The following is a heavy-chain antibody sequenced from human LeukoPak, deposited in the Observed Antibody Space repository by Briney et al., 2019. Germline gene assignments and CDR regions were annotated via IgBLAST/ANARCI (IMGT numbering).Heavy chain of an antibody. CDR3: AHSYDILTGFDY. J-gene: IGHJ4*02. CDR2: IYWDDDK. CDR1: GGSISSGDYY. Sequence: QTLSLTCTVSGGSISSGDYYWSWIRQPPGKALEWLALIYWDDDKRYSPSLKSRLTITKDTSKNQVVLTMTNMDPVDTATYYCAHSYDILTGFDYWGQGTLVTVSS. V-gene: IGHV2-5*08. D-gene: IGHD3-9*01.